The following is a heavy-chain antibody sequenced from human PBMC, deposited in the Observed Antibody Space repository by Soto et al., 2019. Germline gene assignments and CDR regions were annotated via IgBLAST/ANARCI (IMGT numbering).Heavy chain of an antibody. CDR1: GYTFTGYY. Sequence: ASVKVSCKASGYTFTGYYMHWVRQAPGQGLEWMGWINPNSGGTNYAQKFQGWVTMTRDTSISTAYMELSRLRSDDTAVYYCARNEVVPAGMGFAYWGQGTLVTVSS. D-gene: IGHD2-2*01. CDR2: INPNSGGT. J-gene: IGHJ4*02. V-gene: IGHV1-2*04. CDR3: ARNEVVPAGMGFAY.